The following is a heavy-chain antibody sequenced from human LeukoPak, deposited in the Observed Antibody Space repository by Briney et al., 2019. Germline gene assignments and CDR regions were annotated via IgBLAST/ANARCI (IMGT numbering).Heavy chain of an antibody. CDR1: GYTFTSYY. V-gene: IGHV1-46*01. Sequence: GASVKVSCKASGYTFTSYYMHWVRQAPGQGLEWMGIINPSGGSTSYAQKFQGRATMTRDTSTSTVYMELSSLRSEDTAVYYCARTEGRYSSGYYFDYWGQGTLVTVSS. D-gene: IGHD3-22*01. CDR2: INPSGGST. CDR3: ARTEGRYSSGYYFDY. J-gene: IGHJ4*02.